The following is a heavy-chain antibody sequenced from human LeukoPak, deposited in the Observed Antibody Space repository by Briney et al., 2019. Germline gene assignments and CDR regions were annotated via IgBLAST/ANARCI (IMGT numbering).Heavy chain of an antibody. CDR1: GFTVSNYY. J-gene: IGHJ5*02. D-gene: IGHD6-13*01. CDR3: ARDRAAADP. Sequence: PGGSLRLSCAASGFTVSNYYMSWVRQAPGKGLEWVSVIYNGYNTYYADSVKGRFTISRDNSKNTLYLQMNSLRAEDTAVYYCARDRAAADPWGQGTLVTVSS. V-gene: IGHV3-53*01. CDR2: IYNGYNT.